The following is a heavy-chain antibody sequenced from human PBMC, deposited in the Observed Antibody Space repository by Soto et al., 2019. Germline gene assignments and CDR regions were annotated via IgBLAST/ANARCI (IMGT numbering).Heavy chain of an antibody. Sequence: ASVKVSCQASCYTFTSYGISWVRQAPGQGLEWMGWISAYNGNTNYAQKLQGRVTMTTDTSTSTAYMELRSLRSDDTAVYYCARDSRVTIFGVVIIGMEDYYYGMDVWGQGTTVTVSS. V-gene: IGHV1-18*01. CDR3: ARDSRVTIFGVVIIGMEDYYYGMDV. CDR1: CYTFTSYG. D-gene: IGHD3-3*01. J-gene: IGHJ6*02. CDR2: ISAYNGNT.